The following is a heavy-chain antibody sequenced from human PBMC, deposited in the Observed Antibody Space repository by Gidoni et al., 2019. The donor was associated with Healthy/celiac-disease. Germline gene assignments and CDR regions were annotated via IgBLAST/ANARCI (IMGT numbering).Heavy chain of an antibody. CDR1: GGSFSGYY. D-gene: IGHD3-10*01. J-gene: IGHJ3*02. CDR3: ARMKARGAFDI. Sequence: QVQLHQWRAGLLKPSATLSLTCAVYGGSFSGYYWSWLRQPPGKGLEWSGEINHRGSTNYNPSLKSRVTISVDTSKNQFSLKLSSVTAADTAVYYCARMKARGAFDIWGQGTMVTVSS. CDR2: INHRGST. V-gene: IGHV4-34*01.